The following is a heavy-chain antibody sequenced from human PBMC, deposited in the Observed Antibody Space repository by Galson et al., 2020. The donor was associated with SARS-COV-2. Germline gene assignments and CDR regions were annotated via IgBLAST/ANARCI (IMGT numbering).Heavy chain of an antibody. J-gene: IGHJ6*02. V-gene: IGHV3-33*01. CDR2: IWYDGSNK. D-gene: IGHD2-2*01. CDR1: GFTFSTYG. Sequence: GGSLGLSCAASGFTFSTYGMHWVRQAPGKGLEWVAVIWYDGSNKYYADSVKGRFTISRDNSKNTLYLQMNSLRAEDTAVYYCARGGSSSKFPKYYYYGMDVWGQGTTVTVSS. CDR3: ARGGSSSKFPKYYYYGMDV.